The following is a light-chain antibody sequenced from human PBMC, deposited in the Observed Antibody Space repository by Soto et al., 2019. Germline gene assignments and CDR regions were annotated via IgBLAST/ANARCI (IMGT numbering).Light chain of an antibody. CDR2: GAS. Sequence: EIVMTQSPATLSVFPGERATLSCRASQSVSNKLAWYQQKPGQAPRLLIHGASTRATGIPARFSGSGSGTEFTLTISSLQSEDFAVYYCQQYNNWPPRYTFGQGTKLEI. J-gene: IGKJ2*01. CDR1: QSVSNK. V-gene: IGKV3-15*01. CDR3: QQYNNWPPRYT.